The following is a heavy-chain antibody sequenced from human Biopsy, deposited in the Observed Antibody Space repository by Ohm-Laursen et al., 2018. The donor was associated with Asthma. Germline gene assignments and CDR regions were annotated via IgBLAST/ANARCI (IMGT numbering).Heavy chain of an antibody. J-gene: IGHJ6*02. Sequence: PGTLSLTCDVSGGSISVSNWWSWVRQPPGRWLEWIGQLYHLGNANYNPSLESRVTVSADTSKNQFPLKPSSVTAADTAVYYCVRGSSSWHHEPFHYYYGPDVWGQGTTATVSS. CDR1: GGSISVSNW. V-gene: IGHV4-4*03. CDR3: VRGSSSWHHEPFHYYYGPDV. D-gene: IGHD6-13*01. CDR2: LYHLGNA.